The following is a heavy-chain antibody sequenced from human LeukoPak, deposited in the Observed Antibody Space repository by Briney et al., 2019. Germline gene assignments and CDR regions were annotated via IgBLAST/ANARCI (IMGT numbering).Heavy chain of an antibody. CDR2: IYYSGST. CDR1: GGSISSYY. Sequence: PSETLSLTCTVSGGSISSYYWSWIRQPPGKGLEWIGYIYYSGSTNYNPSLKSRVTISVDTSKNQFSLKLSSVTAADTAVYYCARDHLDYYGSGMGWFDPWGQGTLVTVSS. CDR3: ARDHLDYYGSGMGWFDP. D-gene: IGHD3-10*01. V-gene: IGHV4-59*01. J-gene: IGHJ5*02.